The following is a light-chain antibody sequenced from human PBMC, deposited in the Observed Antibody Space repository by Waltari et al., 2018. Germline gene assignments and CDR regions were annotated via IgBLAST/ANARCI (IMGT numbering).Light chain of an antibody. J-gene: IGKJ4*01. Sequence: EIVLTQSPATRSLSPGERAPLSCRASQSVGANLAWYQQIAGQAPRLLIYDASNRATGIPARFSGSGSGADFTLTISSLEPEDFAVYYCQQRYNWPPTFGGGTKVEIE. CDR3: QQRYNWPPT. V-gene: IGKV3-11*01. CDR2: DAS. CDR1: QSVGAN.